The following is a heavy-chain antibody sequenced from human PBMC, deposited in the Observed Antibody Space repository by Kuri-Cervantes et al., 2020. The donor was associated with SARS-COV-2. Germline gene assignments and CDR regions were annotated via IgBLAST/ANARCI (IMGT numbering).Heavy chain of an antibody. CDR3: ARDIVVVPAARGDAFDI. CDR1: GGSISSYY. Sequence: SETLSLTCTVSGGSISSYYWSWIRQPPGKGLEWIGYIYYSGSTNYNPSLKSRVTISVDTSKNQFSLKLSSVTAADTAVYYCARDIVVVPAARGDAFDIWGQGTMVTVSS. J-gene: IGHJ3*02. D-gene: IGHD2-2*01. CDR2: IYYSGST. V-gene: IGHV4-59*12.